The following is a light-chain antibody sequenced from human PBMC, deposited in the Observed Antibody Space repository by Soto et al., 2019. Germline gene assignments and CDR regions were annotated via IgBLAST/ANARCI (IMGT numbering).Light chain of an antibody. V-gene: IGLV2-23*01. CDR3: CSYALSVSHVV. Sequence: QSALTQPAFVSGSPGQSITISCAGASSNVGGYNLVSWYRQHPDNAPHLLIYEGTKRPSGVSDRFTATKSGNTASLTISGLQAEDEGDYYCSYALSVSHVVFGGGTQLTV. CDR2: EGT. CDR1: SSNVGGYNL. J-gene: IGLJ2*01.